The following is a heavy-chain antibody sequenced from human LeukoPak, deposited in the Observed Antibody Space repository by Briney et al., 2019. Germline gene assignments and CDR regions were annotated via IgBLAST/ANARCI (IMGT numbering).Heavy chain of an antibody. CDR1: GFTFSSYG. D-gene: IGHD1-26*01. CDR2: ISSSTSYI. Sequence: GGSLRLSCAASGFTFSSYGMNWVRQAPGKGLEWVSSISSSTSYIYYADSVKGRFTISRDNAKNSLYLQMNSLRAEDTAVYYCARENSGSYYQFDYWGQGTLVTVSS. V-gene: IGHV3-21*01. J-gene: IGHJ4*02. CDR3: ARENSGSYYQFDY.